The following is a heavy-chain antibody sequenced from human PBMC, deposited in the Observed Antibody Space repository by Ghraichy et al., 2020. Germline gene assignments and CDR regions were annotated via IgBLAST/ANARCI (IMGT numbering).Heavy chain of an antibody. V-gene: IGHV3-20*04. D-gene: IGHD2-8*02. Sequence: GSLRLSCAASGFSLGDYAMAWIRQAPGKGLEWVAVIIWDGSDIAYSDSVKGRFTISRDNANNSLSLQMSSLRVADTALYYCARKLESTGWTPNLDHWGQGTPVVVSS. CDR2: IIWDGSDI. J-gene: IGHJ5*02. CDR1: GFSLGDYA. CDR3: ARKLESTGWTPNLDH.